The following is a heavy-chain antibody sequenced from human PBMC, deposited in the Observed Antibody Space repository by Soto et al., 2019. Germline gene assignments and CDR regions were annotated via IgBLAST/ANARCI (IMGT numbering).Heavy chain of an antibody. V-gene: IGHV3-21*01. D-gene: IGHD2-2*01. Sequence: EVQLVESGGGLVKPGGSLRLSCAASGCTFSSYSMNWVRQAPGKGLEWVSSISSSSSYLYYADSVKGRFTISRDNAKNSLYLQMNSLRAEDTAVYYCASRYCSSTSCYRSPNWFDPWGQGTLVTVSS. CDR1: GCTFSSYS. J-gene: IGHJ5*02. CDR3: ASRYCSSTSCYRSPNWFDP. CDR2: ISSSSSYL.